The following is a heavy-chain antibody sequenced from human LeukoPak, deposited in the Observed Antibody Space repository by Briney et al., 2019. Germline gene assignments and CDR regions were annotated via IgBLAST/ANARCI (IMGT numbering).Heavy chain of an antibody. CDR3: VRVVTTGSGWYHFDN. CDR2: IRSKAYGGTT. V-gene: IGHV3-49*03. CDR1: GFTSGDYA. Sequence: GGSLRLSCTAPGFTSGDYAMTWFRQAPGKGLEWVGFIRSKAYGGTTEYAASVKGRFTISRDDSKSIAYLQMNSLKTEDTAVYYCVRVVTTGSGWYHFDNWGLGTLVTVSS. J-gene: IGHJ4*02. D-gene: IGHD1-1*01.